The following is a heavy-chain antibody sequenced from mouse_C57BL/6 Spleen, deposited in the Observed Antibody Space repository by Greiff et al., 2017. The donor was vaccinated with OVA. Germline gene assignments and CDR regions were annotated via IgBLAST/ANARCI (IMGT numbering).Heavy chain of an antibody. CDR3: ARSLYYGSSYEYFDV. Sequence: EVQLQESGPELVKPGASVKMSCKASGYTFTDYNMHWVKQSHGKSLEWIGYINPNNGGTSYNQKFKGKATLTVNKSSSTAYMELRSLTSEDSAVYYCARSLYYGSSYEYFDVWGTGTTVTVSS. V-gene: IGHV1-22*01. J-gene: IGHJ1*03. CDR1: GYTFTDYN. D-gene: IGHD1-1*01. CDR2: INPNNGGT.